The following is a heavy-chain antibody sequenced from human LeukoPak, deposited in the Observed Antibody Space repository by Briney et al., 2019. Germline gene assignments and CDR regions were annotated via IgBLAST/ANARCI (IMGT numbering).Heavy chain of an antibody. Sequence: PGGSLRLSCAASGFIFSSYSMSWVHQAPGKGLEWVSVITGSGKNTYYADSVKGRFTISKDNSKNTLYLQMNSLRAEDTAVYYCARAVSSGWYYFDYWGQGTLVTVSS. J-gene: IGHJ4*02. CDR1: GFIFSSYS. CDR2: ITGSGKNT. D-gene: IGHD6-19*01. V-gene: IGHV3-23*01. CDR3: ARAVSSGWYYFDY.